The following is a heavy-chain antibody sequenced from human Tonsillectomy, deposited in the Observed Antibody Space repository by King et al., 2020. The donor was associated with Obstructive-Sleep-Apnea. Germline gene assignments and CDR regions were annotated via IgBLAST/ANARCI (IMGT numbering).Heavy chain of an antibody. D-gene: IGHD3-10*01. CDR2: ISAYNGNT. Sequence: VQLVESGAEVKKPGASVKVSCKASGYTFTSYGISWVRQAPGQGLEWMEWISAYNGNTNYAQKLQGRVTMTTDTSTSTAYMELRSLRSDDTAVYYCTRALNEGSGSYCNGVVDYWGQGTLVTVSS. V-gene: IGHV1-18*01. J-gene: IGHJ4*02. CDR1: GYTFTSYG. CDR3: TRALNEGSGSYCNGVVDY.